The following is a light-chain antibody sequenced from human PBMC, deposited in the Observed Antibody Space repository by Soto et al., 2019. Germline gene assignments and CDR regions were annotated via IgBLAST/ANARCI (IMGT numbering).Light chain of an antibody. CDR3: QQYGDWPLT. Sequence: EIVVTQSPATLSESAGARATLSCRASQSVGNNFAWYQQKPGQAPRLLIFATSTRATGVPARFSGSGSGTEFTLTISSLQSEDFAVYYCQQYGDWPLTFGGGAKVEIE. J-gene: IGKJ4*01. V-gene: IGKV3-15*01. CDR2: ATS. CDR1: QSVGNN.